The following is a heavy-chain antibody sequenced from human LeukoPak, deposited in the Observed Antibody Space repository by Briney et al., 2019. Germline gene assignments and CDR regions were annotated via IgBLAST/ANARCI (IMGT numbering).Heavy chain of an antibody. CDR3: ARSGGTAIGDYERATFDY. CDR2: TFYRSKWYN. CDR1: GDSVSSNSAA. D-gene: IGHD4-17*01. V-gene: IGHV6-1*01. J-gene: IGHJ4*02. Sequence: SQTLSLTCDISGDSVSSNSAAWNWIRQSPSRGLEWLGRTFYRSKWYNEYEVSLKSRLTIHADTSKNHFSLQLNSVTPEDTAVYYCARSGGTAIGDYERATFDYWGQGTLVTVSS.